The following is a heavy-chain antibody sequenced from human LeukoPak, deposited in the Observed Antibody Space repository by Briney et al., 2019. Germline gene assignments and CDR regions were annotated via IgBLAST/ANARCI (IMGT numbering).Heavy chain of an antibody. Sequence: GASVKVSCKASGYTFTSYGFSWVRQAPGQGLEYMGWISAYNGNTNYAQKLQGRVTMTTDTSTSTAFMELRSLRSDDTAVYYCARGVDTALLPYYYYFMDVWGKGTTVTVSS. CDR2: ISAYNGNT. V-gene: IGHV1-18*01. CDR1: GYTFTSYG. J-gene: IGHJ6*03. CDR3: ARGVDTALLPYYYYFMDV. D-gene: IGHD5-18*01.